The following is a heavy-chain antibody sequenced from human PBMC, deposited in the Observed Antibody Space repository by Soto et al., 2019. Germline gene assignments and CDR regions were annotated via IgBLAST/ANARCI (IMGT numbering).Heavy chain of an antibody. Sequence: QVQLVQSGAEVKKPGASVKVSCKASGYTFTSYDINWVLQDTGQGREWMGWMNPNSGNPGYAQKFQGRVTMTRNTSISTAYMELSSLRSEDTAVYYCARIILAARPAWFDPWVQGTLVTVSS. V-gene: IGHV1-8*01. J-gene: IGHJ5*02. CDR2: MNPNSGNP. CDR1: GYTFTSYD. CDR3: ARIILAARPAWFDP. D-gene: IGHD6-6*01.